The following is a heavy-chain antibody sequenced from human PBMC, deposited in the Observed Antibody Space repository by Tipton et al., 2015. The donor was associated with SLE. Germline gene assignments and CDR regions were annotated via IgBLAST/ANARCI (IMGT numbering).Heavy chain of an antibody. V-gene: IGHV1-69*01. CDR2: ITPTHGPA. D-gene: IGHD5-24*01. Sequence: QVQLVQSGAEVKKPGSSVRVSCQASGGSLRNYGFSWVRQAPGQAPEWMGGITPTHGPANYAVKFQGRLTIDTDESTNTIYMDLSRLTSDDTAVYYCTRGPLWMASFDFWGQGTLVTVSS. J-gene: IGHJ4*02. CDR3: TRGPLWMASFDF. CDR1: GGSLRNYG.